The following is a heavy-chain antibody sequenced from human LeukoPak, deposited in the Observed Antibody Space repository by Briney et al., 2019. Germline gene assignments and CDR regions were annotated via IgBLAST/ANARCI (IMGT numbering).Heavy chain of an antibody. Sequence: PSETLSLTCAVYGGSFSGYYWSWIRQPPGKGLEWIGEINHSGSTNYNPSLKSRVTISVDTSKNQFSLKLSSVTAADTAVYYCARGPSSSWYLRYWGQGTLVTVSS. J-gene: IGHJ4*02. CDR3: ARGPSSSWYLRY. D-gene: IGHD6-13*01. V-gene: IGHV4-34*01. CDR2: INHSGST. CDR1: GGSFSGYY.